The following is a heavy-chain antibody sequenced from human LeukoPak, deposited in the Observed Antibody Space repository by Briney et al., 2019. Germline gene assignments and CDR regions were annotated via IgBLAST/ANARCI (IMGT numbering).Heavy chain of an antibody. CDR2: IYYSGST. CDR3: ARARGLAVADGDY. CDR1: GGSISSSSYY. J-gene: IGHJ4*02. D-gene: IGHD6-19*01. Sequence: PSETLSLTCTVSGGSISSSSYYWGWIRQPPGKGLEWIGSIYYSGSTYYNPSLKSRVTISVDKSKNQFSLKLSSVTAADTTVYYCARARGLAVADGDYWGQGTLVTVSS. V-gene: IGHV4-39*07.